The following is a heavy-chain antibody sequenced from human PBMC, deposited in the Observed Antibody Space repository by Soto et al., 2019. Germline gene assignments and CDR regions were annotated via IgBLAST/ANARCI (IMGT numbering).Heavy chain of an antibody. Sequence: QVQLVQSGAEVKKPGSSVKVSCKASGGTFSSYAIKWVRQAPGQGLEWMGGIIPIFGTADYAQKLQGRVTITADESKGTAYMEQGGVKFEDTAVYYGRRAVAGGFYQYSVMAVWAQGPTATVSS. CDR2: IIPIFGTA. J-gene: IGHJ6*02. D-gene: IGHD6-19*01. CDR1: GGTFSSYA. V-gene: IGHV1-69*12. CDR3: RRAVAGGFYQYSVMAV.